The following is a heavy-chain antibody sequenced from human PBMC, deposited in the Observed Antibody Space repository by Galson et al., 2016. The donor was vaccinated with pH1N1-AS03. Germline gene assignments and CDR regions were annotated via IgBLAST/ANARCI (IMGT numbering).Heavy chain of an antibody. CDR1: GGTLNNYA. CDR2: ISPIFGSA. CDR3: ARGLTYHFGSGSFF. Sequence: SVKASCKASGGTLNNYAINWVRRAPGQGLEWMGGISPIFGSANHAQKFQGRVTITADIFTNTVYMELSSLRSEDTAVYYCARGLTYHFGSGSFFWGQGTLVTVSS. V-gene: IGHV1-69*06. D-gene: IGHD3-10*01. J-gene: IGHJ4*02.